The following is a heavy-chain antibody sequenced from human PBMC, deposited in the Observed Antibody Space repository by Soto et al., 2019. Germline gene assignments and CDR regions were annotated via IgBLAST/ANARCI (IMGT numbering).Heavy chain of an antibody. V-gene: IGHV2-26*04. D-gene: IGHD6-13*01. Sequence: QVTVKESGPVLVKPTETLTLTCTVSGFSLSNAGLGVSWIRQPPGKALEWLAHIFSNDEKSYSTPPKSRLTISKDTSKSQVVLTMTNMDPVDTATYYCASTYTTSWYWFDPWGQGTLVTVSS. CDR2: IFSNDEK. CDR1: GFSLSNAGLG. J-gene: IGHJ5*02. CDR3: ASTYTTSWYWFDP.